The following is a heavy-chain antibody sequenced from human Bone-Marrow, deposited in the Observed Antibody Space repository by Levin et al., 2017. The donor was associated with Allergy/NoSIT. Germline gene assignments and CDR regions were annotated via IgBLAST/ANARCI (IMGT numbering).Heavy chain of an antibody. V-gene: IGHV1-18*01. Sequence: PEASVKVSCTASGYSFSDYGIGWVRQAPGQGLEWMGWIALYNGDTEYAQNLRGRVTMTADTLTSTAYMELRSLRSDDTAMYFCARVGSGSYYSWGQGTLVTVSS. CDR2: IALYNGDT. CDR3: ARVGSGSYYS. D-gene: IGHD3-10*01. CDR1: GYSFSDYG. J-gene: IGHJ5*02.